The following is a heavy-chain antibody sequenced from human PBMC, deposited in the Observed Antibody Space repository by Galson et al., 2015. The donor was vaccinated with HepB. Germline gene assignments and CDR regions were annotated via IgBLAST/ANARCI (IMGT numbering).Heavy chain of an antibody. V-gene: IGHV3-11*06. CDR3: ARARVHGYNYDY. D-gene: IGHD5-24*01. CDR2: ISSSSSYT. Sequence: SLRLSCAASGFTFSDYYMSWIRQAPGKGLEWVSYISSSSSYTNYADSVKGRFTISRDNAKNSLYLQMNSLRAEDTAVYYCARARVHGYNYDYWGQGTLVTVSS. J-gene: IGHJ4*02. CDR1: GFTFSDYY.